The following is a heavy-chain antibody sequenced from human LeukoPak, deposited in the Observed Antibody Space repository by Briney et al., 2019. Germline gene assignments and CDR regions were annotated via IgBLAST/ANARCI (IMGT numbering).Heavy chain of an antibody. J-gene: IGHJ3*02. V-gene: IGHV3-33*01. Sequence: GGSLRLSCAASGFTFSSYGMHWVRQAPGKGLEWVAVIWYDGSNKYYGDSVKGRLTISRDNTKNTLYLQMNSLRAEDTAVYYCARETTVTTISASDIWGQGTMVTVSS. CDR2: IWYDGSNK. D-gene: IGHD4-17*01. CDR3: ARETTVTTISASDI. CDR1: GFTFSSYG.